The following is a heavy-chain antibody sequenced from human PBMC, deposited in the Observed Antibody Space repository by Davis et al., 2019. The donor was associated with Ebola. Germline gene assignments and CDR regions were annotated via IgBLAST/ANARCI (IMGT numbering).Heavy chain of an antibody. CDR3: SRHSPFRFLDY. J-gene: IGHJ4*02. CDR1: GITFSGSA. V-gene: IGHV3-73*01. D-gene: IGHD3-3*01. CDR2: IRSKVNSFAT. Sequence: PGGSLRLSCAASGITFSGSAVHWVRQASGKGLEWVGRIRSKVNSFATEFAASVKGRFTIPRDDSKNTAYLQMNSLKTEDTAVYYCSRHSPFRFLDYWGQGTLVTVSS.